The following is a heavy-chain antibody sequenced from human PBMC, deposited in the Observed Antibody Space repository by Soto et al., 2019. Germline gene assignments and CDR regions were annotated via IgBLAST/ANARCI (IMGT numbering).Heavy chain of an antibody. CDR3: ARDISGDYVWGSYRYTSRFDP. V-gene: IGHV4-61*01. CDR2: IYYSGST. CDR1: GGSVSSGSYY. J-gene: IGHJ5*02. D-gene: IGHD3-16*02. Sequence: SETLSLTCTVSGGSVSSGSYYWSWIRQPPGKGQERIGYIYYSGSTNYNPSLKSRVTISVDTSKNQFSLKLSSVTAADTAVYYCARDISGDYVWGSYRYTSRFDPWGQGTLVTVSS.